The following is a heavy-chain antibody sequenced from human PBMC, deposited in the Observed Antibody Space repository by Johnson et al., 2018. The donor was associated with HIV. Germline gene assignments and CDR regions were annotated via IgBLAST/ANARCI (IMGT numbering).Heavy chain of an antibody. V-gene: IGHV3-20*04. CDR1: GFTFDDYG. D-gene: IGHD2-15*01. Sequence: VQLVESGGGLVQPGGSLRLSCAGSGFTFDDYGMSWVRQAPGKGLEWVSGINWNGGSTGYADSVKGRFSISGDHAKNSLYLQMNSLRAEDTALYYGARVIGYCSCGSCYSSGLAFDIWGQGTMVTVSS. J-gene: IGHJ3*02. CDR2: INWNGGST. CDR3: ARVIGYCSCGSCYSSGLAFDI.